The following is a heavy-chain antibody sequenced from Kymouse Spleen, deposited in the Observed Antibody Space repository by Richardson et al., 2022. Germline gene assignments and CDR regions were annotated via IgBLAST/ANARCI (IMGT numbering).Heavy chain of an antibody. V-gene: IGHV3-66*03. CDR2: IYSCGST. CDR1: GFTVSSNY. J-gene: IGHJ6*02. D-gene: IGHD4-17*01,IGHD4-23*01. Sequence: EVQLVESGGGLIQPGGSLRLSCAASGFTVSSNYMSWVRQAPGKGLEWVSVIYSCGSTYYADSVKGRFTISRDNSKNTLYLQMNSLRAEDTAVYYCARDRR*LLLLRYGRLGPRDHGHRLL. CDR3: ARDRR*LLLLRYGR.